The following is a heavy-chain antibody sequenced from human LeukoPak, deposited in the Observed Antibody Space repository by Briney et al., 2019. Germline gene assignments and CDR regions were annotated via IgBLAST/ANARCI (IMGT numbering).Heavy chain of an antibody. CDR1: GYTFTGYY. J-gene: IGHJ6*02. CDR2: INPNSGNT. V-gene: IGHV1-8*02. CDR3: ALYGDYGEGKWEWDV. D-gene: IGHD4-17*01. Sequence: ASVKVSCKASGYTFTGYYMHWVRQAPGQGLEWMGWINPNSGNTGYAQKFQGRVTMTRNTSISTAYMELSSLRSEDTAVYYCALYGDYGEGKWEWDVWGQGTTVTVSS.